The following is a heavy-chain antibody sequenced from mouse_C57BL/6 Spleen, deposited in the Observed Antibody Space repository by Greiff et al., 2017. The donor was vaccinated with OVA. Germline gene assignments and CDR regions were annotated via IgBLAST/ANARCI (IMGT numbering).Heavy chain of an antibody. J-gene: IGHJ1*03. CDR2: IRNKANGYTT. D-gene: IGHD2-4*01. V-gene: IGHV7-3*01. CDR3: ARFDSLYCDV. CDR1: GFTFTDYY. Sequence: EVQLMESGGGLVQPGGSLSLSCAASGFTFTDYYMSWVRQPPGKALEWLGFIRNKANGYTTEYSASVKGRFTISRDNSQSILYLQMNALRAEDSATYYCARFDSLYCDVWGTGTTVTVSS.